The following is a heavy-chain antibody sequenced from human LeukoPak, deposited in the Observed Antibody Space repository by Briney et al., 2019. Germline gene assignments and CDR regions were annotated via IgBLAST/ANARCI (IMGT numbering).Heavy chain of an antibody. CDR2: MYLSGTT. D-gene: IGHD3-22*01. J-gene: IGHJ4*02. Sequence: SESLSVTCTLSGDSTNSLDLWSGVRQPPGKGLEWIGEMYLSGTTHSNPSVKSRVTISIDKSKNQFFLNLSSVTAADTAVYYCAGLVGRYSSGLYYYYFDYRGQGTLVTVSS. CDR1: GDSTNSLDL. V-gene: IGHV4-4*02. CDR3: AGLVGRYSSGLYYYYFDY.